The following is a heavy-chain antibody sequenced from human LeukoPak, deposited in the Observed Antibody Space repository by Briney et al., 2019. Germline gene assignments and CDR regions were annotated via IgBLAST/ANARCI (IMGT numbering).Heavy chain of an antibody. Sequence: SETLSLTCTVSGVSMSNYYWSWVRQPPGKGLEWIGYVFYSGDTDYNPSLKGRVTITMDTSKNQFYLSLTSVTAADTAVYYCARSGYGSNDAFDIWGQGTMVTVSS. D-gene: IGHD3-10*01. V-gene: IGHV4-59*08. CDR2: VFYSGDT. CDR3: ARSGYGSNDAFDI. J-gene: IGHJ3*02. CDR1: GVSMSNYY.